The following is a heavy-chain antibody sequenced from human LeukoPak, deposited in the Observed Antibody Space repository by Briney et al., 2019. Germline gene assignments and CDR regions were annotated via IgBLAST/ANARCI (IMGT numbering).Heavy chain of an antibody. D-gene: IGHD6-19*01. CDR3: ARDSIAVAGQFDY. V-gene: IGHV1-18*01. Sequence: ASVKVSCKASGYTFTSYDINWVRQATGQGLEWMGWMNPNSGNTNYAQKLQGRVTMTTDTSTSTAYMELRSLRSDDTAVYYCARDSIAVAGQFDYWGQGTLVTVSS. CDR1: GYTFTSYD. CDR2: MNPNSGNT. J-gene: IGHJ4*02.